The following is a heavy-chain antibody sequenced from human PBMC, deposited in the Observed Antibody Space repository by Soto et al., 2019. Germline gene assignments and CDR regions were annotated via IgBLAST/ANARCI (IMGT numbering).Heavy chain of an antibody. J-gene: IGHJ4*02. D-gene: IGHD4-17*01. CDR1: GFTFSSYG. CDR2: ISYDGSKR. Sequence: LRLSCAASGFTFSSYGMHWVRQAPGKGLEWVAVISYDGSKRDYADSVKGRFTISRDNSKNTLYLQMNSLRPEDTAIYYCAKDRGALRWSEEHYYFDYWGQRTLVTVSS. V-gene: IGHV3-30*18. CDR3: AKDRGALRWSEEHYYFDY.